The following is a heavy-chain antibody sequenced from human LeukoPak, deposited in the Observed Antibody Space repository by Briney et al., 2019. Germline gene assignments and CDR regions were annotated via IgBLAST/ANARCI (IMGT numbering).Heavy chain of an antibody. CDR1: GGSISSGGYY. V-gene: IGHV4-31*03. CDR3: ARGDDAFNI. CDR2: IYYSGST. J-gene: IGHJ3*02. D-gene: IGHD3-16*01. Sequence: SETLSLTCTVSGGSISSGGYYWSWIRQHPGKGLEWIGYIYYSGSTYYNPSLNSRATISVDTSKNQFSLKLSSVTAVDTAVYYCARGDDAFNIWGQGTMVTVSS.